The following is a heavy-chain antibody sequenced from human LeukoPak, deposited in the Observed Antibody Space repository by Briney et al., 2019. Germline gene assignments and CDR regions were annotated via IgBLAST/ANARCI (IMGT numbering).Heavy chain of an antibody. CDR2: INHSGST. V-gene: IGHV4-34*01. CDR1: GGSFSGYY. CDR3: ARGFSSSWYYFDY. Sequence: SETLSLTCAVYGGSFSGYYWSWIRQPPGKGLEWIGEINHSGSTNYNPSLKSRVTISVDTSKNQFSLKLSSVTAADTAVYYCARGFSSSWYYFDYWGQGTLVTVSS. D-gene: IGHD6-13*01. J-gene: IGHJ4*02.